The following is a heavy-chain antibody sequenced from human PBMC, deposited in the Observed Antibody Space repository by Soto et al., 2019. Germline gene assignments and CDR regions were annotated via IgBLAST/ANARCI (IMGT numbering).Heavy chain of an antibody. V-gene: IGHV3-7*03. J-gene: IGHJ1*01. CDR1: GFSFSSYW. CDR3: AREIGSHDTATF. D-gene: IGHD5-18*01. Sequence: EVQLVESGGXLVQPGGSLRLSCAASGFSFSSYWMSWVRQAPGKGLQWVANIRQDGREKYYVDSVEGRFTISRDNAKNFLYLQMNSLRVADTAVYYCAREIGSHDTATFWGQGTLVTVSS. CDR2: IRQDGREK.